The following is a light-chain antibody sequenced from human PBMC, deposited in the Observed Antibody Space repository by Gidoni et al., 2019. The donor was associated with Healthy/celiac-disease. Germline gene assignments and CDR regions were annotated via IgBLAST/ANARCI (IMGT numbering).Light chain of an antibody. CDR3: SSYTSSSTRRV. CDR2: DVS. CDR1: SSDVGGYNY. Sequence: QSALTQPASVSGSPGQSITISCTGTSSDVGGYNYVSWYQQHPGKVPKLMIYDVSNRPSGVSNRFSGSKSGNTASLTISGLQAEDEADYYCSSYTSSSTRRVFGGGTKLTVL. V-gene: IGLV2-14*01. J-gene: IGLJ2*01.